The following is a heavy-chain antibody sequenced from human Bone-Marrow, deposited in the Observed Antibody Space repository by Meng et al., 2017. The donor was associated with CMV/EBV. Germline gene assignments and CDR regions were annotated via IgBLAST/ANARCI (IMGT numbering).Heavy chain of an antibody. CDR3: ARASPTSMGMDY. J-gene: IGHJ4*02. CDR1: GGSISSGDYY. D-gene: IGHD2/OR15-2a*01. V-gene: IGHV4-30-4*08. Sequence: SETLSLTCTVSGGSISSGDYYWSWIRQPPGKGLEWIGYIYYSGSTYYNPSLKSRVTISVDTSKNQFSLKLSSVTAADTAVYYCARASPTSMGMDYWGQGTLVTVSS. CDR2: IYYSGST.